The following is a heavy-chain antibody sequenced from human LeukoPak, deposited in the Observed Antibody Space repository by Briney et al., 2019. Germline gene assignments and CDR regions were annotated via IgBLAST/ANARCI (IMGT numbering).Heavy chain of an antibody. V-gene: IGHV3-33*01. Sequence: PGRSLRLSCAASGFTFSNYGVHWVRQAPGKGLEWVAVIRYDGSTKYNADSVKGRFTISRDNSKNTVYLEMNSLRAEDTAVYYCARAYSRESGYDFVFENWGQGTLVSVSS. J-gene: IGHJ4*02. CDR3: ARAYSRESGYDFVFEN. CDR1: GFTFSNYG. D-gene: IGHD5-12*01. CDR2: IRYDGSTK.